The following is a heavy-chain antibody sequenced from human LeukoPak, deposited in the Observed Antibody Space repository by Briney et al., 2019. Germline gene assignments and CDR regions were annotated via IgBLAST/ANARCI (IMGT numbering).Heavy chain of an antibody. Sequence: PGGSLRLSCAASGFTFSSYWMSWVRQALGKGLEWVANIKQDGSEKYYVDSVKGRFTISRDNAKNSLYLQMNSLRAEDTAVYYCARGWFGELLDAFDIWGQGTMVTVSS. D-gene: IGHD3-10*01. CDR2: IKQDGSEK. V-gene: IGHV3-7*04. J-gene: IGHJ3*02. CDR1: GFTFSSYW. CDR3: ARGWFGELLDAFDI.